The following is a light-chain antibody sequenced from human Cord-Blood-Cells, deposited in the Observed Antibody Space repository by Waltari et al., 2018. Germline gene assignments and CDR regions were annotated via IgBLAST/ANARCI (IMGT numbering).Light chain of an antibody. CDR2: DAS. Sequence: EIELTQSPATLSLSPGERATLSCRASQSVSGYLAWYQQKPGQAPRLLIYDASNRDTGMPARFSGRGSGTVFTITISSLEPEDFAVYYCQQRSNWQVTFGQGTRLEIK. CDR1: QSVSGY. V-gene: IGKV3-11*01. J-gene: IGKJ5*01. CDR3: QQRSNWQVT.